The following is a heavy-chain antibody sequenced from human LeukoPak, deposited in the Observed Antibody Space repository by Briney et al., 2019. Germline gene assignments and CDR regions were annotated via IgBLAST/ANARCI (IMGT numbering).Heavy chain of an antibody. Sequence: GRSLRLSCVASGFTFSSYAMHWVRQAPGKGLEWVAVISYDGSNKYYADSVKGRFTISRDNSKNTLYLQMNSLRAVDTAVYHCASDGFGFRRIVVVPAAIDSWGQGTLVTVSS. J-gene: IGHJ4*02. CDR3: ASDGFGFRRIVVVPAAIDS. CDR1: GFTFSSYA. D-gene: IGHD2-2*01. CDR2: ISYDGSNK. V-gene: IGHV3-30-3*01.